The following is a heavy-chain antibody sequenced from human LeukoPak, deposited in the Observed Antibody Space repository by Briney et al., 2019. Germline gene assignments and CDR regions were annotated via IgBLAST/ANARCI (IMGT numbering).Heavy chain of an antibody. CDR2: ISYDGSNK. V-gene: IGHV3-30-3*01. Sequence: PGRSLTLSCAASGFTFSSYAMHGVRQAPAKGLEWVAVISYDGSNKYYADSVKGRFTNSRDNSKNTLYLQMNSLRAEDTAVYYCARDRDDSSGYHNWFDPWGQGTLVTVSS. D-gene: IGHD3-22*01. CDR3: ARDRDDSSGYHNWFDP. CDR1: GFTFSSYA. J-gene: IGHJ5*02.